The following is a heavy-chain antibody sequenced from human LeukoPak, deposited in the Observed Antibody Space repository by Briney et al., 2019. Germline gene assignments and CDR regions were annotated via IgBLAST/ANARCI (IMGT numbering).Heavy chain of an antibody. V-gene: IGHV3-53*01. CDR3: ARVVRDKYSSSSWWFDC. Sequence: GGSLRLSCTASGFTVSSNYMSCVRQAPGKGLEWVSVIYSGGSTYYADSVKGRFTISRDNSKNTLYLQMNSLRAEDTAVYYCARVVRDKYSSSSWWFDCWGQGTLVTVSS. CDR1: GFTVSSNY. J-gene: IGHJ4*02. D-gene: IGHD6-6*01. CDR2: IYSGGST.